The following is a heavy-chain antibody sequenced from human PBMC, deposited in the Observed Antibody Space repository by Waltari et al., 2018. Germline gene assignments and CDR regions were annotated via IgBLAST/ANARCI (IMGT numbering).Heavy chain of an antibody. J-gene: IGHJ3*02. CDR3: ARSPSSSLAFDI. Sequence: QEQLQESGTGLVKPSETLSLTCTVSGGSISSHYWSWIRQPPGKGLEWIGYIYYSGSTNYNPSLKSRVTISVDTSKNQFSLKLSSVTAADTAVYYCARSPSSSLAFDIWGQGTMVTVSS. D-gene: IGHD6-6*01. CDR2: IYYSGST. CDR1: GGSISSHY. V-gene: IGHV4-59*11.